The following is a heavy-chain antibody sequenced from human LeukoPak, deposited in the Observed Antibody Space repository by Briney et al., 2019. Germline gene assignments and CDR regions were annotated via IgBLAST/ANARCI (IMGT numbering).Heavy chain of an antibody. V-gene: IGHV3-23*01. Sequence: GGSLRLSSAASGFTFSSYAMSWVPQAPGKGLEWVSAISGSGGSTYYAHSVKGRFTISRDNSKNTPYLQMNSLRAEDTAVYYCAKEPGLRYFDWLSYFDYWGQGTLVTVSS. CDR2: ISGSGGST. CDR1: GFTFSSYA. D-gene: IGHD3-9*01. J-gene: IGHJ4*02. CDR3: AKEPGLRYFDWLSYFDY.